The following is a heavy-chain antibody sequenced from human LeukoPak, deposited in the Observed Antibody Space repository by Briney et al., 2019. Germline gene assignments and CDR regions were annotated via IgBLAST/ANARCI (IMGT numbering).Heavy chain of an antibody. CDR2: ISGSGGIT. D-gene: IGHD6-19*01. J-gene: IGHJ4*02. CDR1: GFTFNIYA. CDR3: AKTTAGNSSGRNPGWPVDC. V-gene: IGHV3-23*01. Sequence: GGSLRLSCAASGFTFNIYAMTWVRQAPGKGLEWVSHISGSGGITYYADSVKGRFTIFRDNSKNTLYLQMNSLRAEDTAVYYCAKTTAGNSSGRNPGWPVDCWGQGTLVTVSS.